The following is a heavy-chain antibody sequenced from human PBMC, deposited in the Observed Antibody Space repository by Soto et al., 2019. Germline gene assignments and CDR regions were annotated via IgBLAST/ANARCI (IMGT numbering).Heavy chain of an antibody. CDR2: IIPILGIA. V-gene: IGHV1-69*02. CDR3: ARGRFLSGGGPVYYYYMDV. D-gene: IGHD3-3*01. Sequence: ASVKVSCKASGGTFSSYTISWVRQAPGQGLEWMGRIIPILGIANYAQKFQGRVTITADKSTSTAYMELSSLRSEDTAVYYCARGRFLSGGGPVYYYYMDVWGKGTTVTVSS. CDR1: GGTFSSYT. J-gene: IGHJ6*03.